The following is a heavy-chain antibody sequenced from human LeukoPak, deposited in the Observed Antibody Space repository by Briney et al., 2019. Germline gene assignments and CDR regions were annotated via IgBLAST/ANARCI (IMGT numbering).Heavy chain of an antibody. CDR2: ISGSGGNT. CDR1: GLTFSNYG. Sequence: GGSLRLSCAASGLTFSNYGMSWVRQAPAKGLEWVSAISGSGGNTYYADSVKGRFTISRDNSKNTLSLQMNSLSAEDTAVYYCAKGPMVRGVILYYYYMDVWGKGTTVTVSS. V-gene: IGHV3-23*01. CDR3: AKGPMVRGVILYYYYMDV. D-gene: IGHD3-10*01. J-gene: IGHJ6*03.